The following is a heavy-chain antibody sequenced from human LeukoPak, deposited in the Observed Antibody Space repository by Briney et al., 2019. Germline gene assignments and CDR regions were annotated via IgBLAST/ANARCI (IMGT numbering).Heavy chain of an antibody. CDR1: GFTIRSYG. D-gene: IGHD2-15*01. V-gene: IGHV3-23*01. J-gene: IGHJ4*02. Sequence: GGSLRLSCAASGFTIRSYGMSWVRQAPGKGLEWVSGIGATTGNTYYAASVKGRATISRDTSKNTLYLQMNSLRAEDTAIYYCANSVVGWGQGTLVTVSS. CDR2: IGATTGNT. CDR3: ANSVVG.